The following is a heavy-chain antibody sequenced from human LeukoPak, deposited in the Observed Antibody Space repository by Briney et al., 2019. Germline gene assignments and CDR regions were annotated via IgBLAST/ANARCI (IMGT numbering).Heavy chain of an antibody. CDR1: GGTFSSYA. J-gene: IGHJ6*03. D-gene: IGHD3-22*01. CDR2: IIPIFGTA. CDR3: ATDRRSGYGDDYYYYMDV. Sequence: GASVKVSCKASGGTFSSYAISWVRQAPGQGLEWMGGIIPIFGTANYAQKFQGRVTITADESTSTAYVELSSLRSEDTAVYYCATDRRSGYGDDYYYYMDVWGKGTTVTVSS. V-gene: IGHV1-69*13.